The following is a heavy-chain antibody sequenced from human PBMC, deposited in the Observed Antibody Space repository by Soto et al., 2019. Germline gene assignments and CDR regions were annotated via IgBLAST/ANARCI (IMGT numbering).Heavy chain of an antibody. CDR2: IYYTGHT. Sequence: QVQLQESGPGLVKPSQTLSLTCSVSGVSINSGGYYWSWIRHHPGKGLEWIGYIYYTGHTFYNASLKSRVAMSLDTSKNQFVLKLSSVTAADTAVYYCARGSQLERDALDIWGQGTMVTVSS. V-gene: IGHV4-31*03. CDR1: GVSINSGGYY. J-gene: IGHJ3*02. CDR3: ARGSQLERDALDI. D-gene: IGHD1-1*01.